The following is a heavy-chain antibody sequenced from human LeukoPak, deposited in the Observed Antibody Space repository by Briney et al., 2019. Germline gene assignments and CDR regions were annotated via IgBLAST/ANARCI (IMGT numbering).Heavy chain of an antibody. V-gene: IGHV5-51*01. CDR3: ARRDEGGSYFDY. D-gene: IGHD1-26*01. J-gene: IGHJ4*02. Sequence: GESLKISCKGSGYTFTNYWIHWVRQMPGKGLEWMGNVYPGDSDTRYSPSFQGQVTISADKSITTTYLQWNSLKASDTAIYYCARRDEGGSYFDYWGQGTLVTVSS. CDR2: VYPGDSDT. CDR1: GYTFTNYW.